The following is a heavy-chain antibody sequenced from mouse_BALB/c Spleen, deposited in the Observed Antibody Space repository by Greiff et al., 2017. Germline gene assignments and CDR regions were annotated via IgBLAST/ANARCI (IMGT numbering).Heavy chain of an antibody. CDR2: INPDSSTI. CDR3: ARWRYYGSSLFAY. J-gene: IGHJ3*01. D-gene: IGHD1-1*01. V-gene: IGHV4-1*02. Sequence: EVKLQESGGGLVQPGGSLKLSCAASGFDFSRYWMSWVRQAPGKGLEWIGEINPDSSTINYTPSLKDKSIISRDNAKNTLYLQMSKVRSEDTALYYCARWRYYGSSLFAYWGQGTLVTVSA. CDR1: GFDFSRYW.